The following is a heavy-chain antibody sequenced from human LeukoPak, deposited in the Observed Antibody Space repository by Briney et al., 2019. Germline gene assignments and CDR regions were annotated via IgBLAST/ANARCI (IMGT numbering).Heavy chain of an antibody. Sequence: GGSLRLSCAASGFAASGFTFSTFGMHWVRQAPGKGLEWVAFIRYDGSKYYADSVKGRFTISRDNSKNTLYLQMNSLRAEDTAVYYCAKDRLVDYWGQGTLVTVSS. V-gene: IGHV3-30*02. CDR1: GFAASGFTFSTFG. CDR3: AKDRLVDY. D-gene: IGHD5-12*01. J-gene: IGHJ4*02. CDR2: IRYDGSK.